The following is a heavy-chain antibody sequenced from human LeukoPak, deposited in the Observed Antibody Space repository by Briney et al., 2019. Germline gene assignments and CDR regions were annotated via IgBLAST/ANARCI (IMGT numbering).Heavy chain of an antibody. J-gene: IGHJ4*02. CDR2: NNPSGSHT. V-gene: IGHV5-10-1*01. CDR3: ARQNHGTGLDY. CDR1: GYIFTNYW. Sequence: GESLRISCKASGYIFTNYWISWVRQTPEKGLEWMGRNNPSGSHTNYSPSFQGQVAISADKSITTAHLQWSSLRASDTAMYYCARQNHGTGLDYWRQGMLVTVSS. D-gene: IGHD1-14*01.